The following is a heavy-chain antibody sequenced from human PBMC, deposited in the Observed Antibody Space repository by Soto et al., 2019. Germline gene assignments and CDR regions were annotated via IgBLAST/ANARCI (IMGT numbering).Heavy chain of an antibody. CDR1: GYNFAGYW. CDR3: ARGGVSTRTFDY. J-gene: IGHJ4*02. CDR2: IYPSDSDT. D-gene: IGHD3-3*01. Sequence: LKISCKGSGYNFAGYWIAWVRQMPGKGLELMGIIYPSDSDTRYRPSFQGQVTISADKSISSAYLQWSSLRASDTTMYYCARGGVSTRTFDYWGQGTPVTVSS. V-gene: IGHV5-51*01.